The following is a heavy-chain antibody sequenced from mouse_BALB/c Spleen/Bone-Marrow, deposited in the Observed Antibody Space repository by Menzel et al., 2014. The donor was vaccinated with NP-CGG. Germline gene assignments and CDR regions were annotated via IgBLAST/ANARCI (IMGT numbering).Heavy chain of an antibody. CDR3: VRQDYDYPMDY. D-gene: IGHD2-4*01. V-gene: IGHV10-1*01. CDR2: ISSKSTNYTT. Sequence: DVMLVESGGGLVQPKGSLKLSCAASGFTFXIYAMNWVRQAPRKGLEWVARISSKSTNYTTCYADSVKDRFTISSDDSQSMLYLQMNSLKTEDTAIYYCVRQDYDYPMDYWGQGTSVTVSS. CDR1: GFTFXIYA. J-gene: IGHJ4*01.